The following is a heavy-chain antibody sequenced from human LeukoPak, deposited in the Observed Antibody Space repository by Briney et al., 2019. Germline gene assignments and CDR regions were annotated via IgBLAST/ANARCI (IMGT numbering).Heavy chain of an antibody. D-gene: IGHD6-19*01. CDR2: INHSGST. CDR1: GGSFSGYY. V-gene: IGHV4-34*01. J-gene: IGHJ6*03. Sequence: SETLSLTCAVYGGSFSGYYWSWIRQPPGKGLEWIGEINHSGSTNYNPSLKSRVTISVDTSKNQFSLKLSSVTAADTAVYYCARRHSSGWYSRYYYYYMDVWGKGTTVTISS. CDR3: ARRHSSGWYSRYYYYYMDV.